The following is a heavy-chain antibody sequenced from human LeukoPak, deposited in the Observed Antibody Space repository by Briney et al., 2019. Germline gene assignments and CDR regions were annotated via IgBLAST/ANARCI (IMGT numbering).Heavy chain of an antibody. CDR1: GFTFSTFG. J-gene: IGHJ4*02. Sequence: PGGSLRLSCAASGFTFSTFGMHWVRQAPGKGLEWVAVVWSDGSNQFYADSVRGRFTISRDNSKNTLSLQMNSLRAEDTAVYYCARPGSYLNDYWGQGTLVTVSS. CDR3: ARPGSYLNDY. D-gene: IGHD1-26*01. V-gene: IGHV3-33*01. CDR2: VWSDGSNQ.